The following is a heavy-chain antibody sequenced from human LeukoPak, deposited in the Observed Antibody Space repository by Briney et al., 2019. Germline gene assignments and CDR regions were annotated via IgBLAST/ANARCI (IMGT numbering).Heavy chain of an antibody. CDR2: ISWNSGSI. V-gene: IGHV3-9*01. CDR1: GFTFDDYA. D-gene: IGHD3/OR15-3a*01. Sequence: GGSLRLSCAASGFTFDDYAMHWVRQAPGKGLEWVSGISWNSGSIGYADSVKGRFTISRDNAKNSLYLQMNSLRAEDTAVYYCARIGLLSDAFDIWGQGTMVTVSS. CDR3: ARIGLLSDAFDI. J-gene: IGHJ3*02.